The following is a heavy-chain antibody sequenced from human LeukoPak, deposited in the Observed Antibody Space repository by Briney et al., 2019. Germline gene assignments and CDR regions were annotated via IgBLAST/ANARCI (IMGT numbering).Heavy chain of an antibody. D-gene: IGHD5-18*01. V-gene: IGHV3-21*01. CDR2: ISSSSSYI. Sequence: GGSLRLSCAASGFTFSSYSMTWVRQAPGKGLEWVSSISSSSSYIYYADSVKGRFTISRDNAKNSLYLQMNSLRAEDTAVYYCARGDKAMVSYFDYWGQGTLVTVSS. CDR1: GFTFSSYS. CDR3: ARGDKAMVSYFDY. J-gene: IGHJ4*02.